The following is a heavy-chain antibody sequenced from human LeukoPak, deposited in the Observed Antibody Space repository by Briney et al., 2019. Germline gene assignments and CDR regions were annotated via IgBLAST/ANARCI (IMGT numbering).Heavy chain of an antibody. CDR3: ARDGAQQQLPVDYYYGMDV. D-gene: IGHD6-13*01. CDR2: INPSGGRT. Sequence: ASVKVSCKASGYTFTSYYMHWVRQAPGQGLEWMGIINPSGGRTSYAQKFQGRVTMTRDTSTSTVYMELSSLRSEDTAVYYCARDGAQQQLPVDYYYGMDVGGQGTTVTVSS. CDR1: GYTFTSYY. J-gene: IGHJ6*02. V-gene: IGHV1-46*01.